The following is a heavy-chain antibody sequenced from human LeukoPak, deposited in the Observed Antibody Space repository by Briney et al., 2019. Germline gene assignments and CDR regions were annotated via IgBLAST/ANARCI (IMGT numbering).Heavy chain of an antibody. CDR3: ARGPIVATRGVYYFDY. CDR2: INHSGST. J-gene: IGHJ4*02. Sequence: GSLRLSCAASGFTFNSYSMNWVRQPPGKGLEWIGEINHSGSTNYNPSLKSRVTISVDTSKNQFSLKLSSVTAADTAVYYCARGPIVATRGVYYFDYWGQGTLVTVSS. CDR1: GFTFNSYS. V-gene: IGHV4-34*01. D-gene: IGHD5-12*01.